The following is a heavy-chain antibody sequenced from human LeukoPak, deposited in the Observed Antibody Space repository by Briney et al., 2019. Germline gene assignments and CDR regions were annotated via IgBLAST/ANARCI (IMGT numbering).Heavy chain of an antibody. V-gene: IGHV3-23*01. CDR1: GFPFSSSA. CDR3: ARRAGAYSHPYDY. CDR2: ISGSGGST. J-gene: IGHJ4*02. Sequence: GGSLRLSCAASGFPFSSSAMTWVRQIPGKGLEWVSGISGSGGSTYYADSVKGRFTISRDNSKNTLYLQMNSLRAEDTAVYYCARRAGAYSHPYDYWGQGTLVTVSS. D-gene: IGHD4/OR15-4a*01.